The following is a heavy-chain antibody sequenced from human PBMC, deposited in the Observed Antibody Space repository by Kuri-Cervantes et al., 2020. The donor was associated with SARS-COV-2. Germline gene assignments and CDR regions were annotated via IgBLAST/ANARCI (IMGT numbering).Heavy chain of an antibody. Sequence: SQTLSLTCAVYGGSFSDYYWSWVRQPPGKGLEWIGEINHSGNTNYDPSLKSRVTISIDTSKNQFSLKLSSVTAADTAVYYCARGGRITIFGVVIKGRYYYGMDVWGQGTTVTVSS. V-gene: IGHV4-34*01. D-gene: IGHD3-3*01. J-gene: IGHJ6*02. CDR3: ARGGRITIFGVVIKGRYYYGMDV. CDR1: GGSFSDYY. CDR2: INHSGNT.